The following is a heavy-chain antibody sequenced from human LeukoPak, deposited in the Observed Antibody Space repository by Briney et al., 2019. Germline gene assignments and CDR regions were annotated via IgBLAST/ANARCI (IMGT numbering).Heavy chain of an antibody. Sequence: GSLKLSCAASGFTFSSYAMSWGRQAPGKGLEWVSGTSGGGGSTYYADSVKGRFTISRDNSKNTLYLQMNSLRAEDTAVYYCAKLREDYGSGSYRYYFDYWGQGTLVTVSS. D-gene: IGHD3-10*01. CDR3: AKLREDYGSGSYRYYFDY. CDR2: TSGGGGST. V-gene: IGHV3-23*01. J-gene: IGHJ4*02. CDR1: GFTFSSYA.